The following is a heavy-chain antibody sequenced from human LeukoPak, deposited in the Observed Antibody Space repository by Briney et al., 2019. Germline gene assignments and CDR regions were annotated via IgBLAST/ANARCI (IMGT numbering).Heavy chain of an antibody. D-gene: IGHD5-24*01. CDR2: ISSSSSSI. CDR3: AKSGSNRFDY. CDR1: GFTFSTYS. Sequence: GGSLRLSCVSSGFTFSTYSMDWVRQAPGKGLEWISYISSSSSSIYYADSVKGRFTISRDYAKNSLYLQMNSLRAEDTAIYYCAKSGSNRFDYWGQGTLVTVSS. J-gene: IGHJ4*02. V-gene: IGHV3-48*01.